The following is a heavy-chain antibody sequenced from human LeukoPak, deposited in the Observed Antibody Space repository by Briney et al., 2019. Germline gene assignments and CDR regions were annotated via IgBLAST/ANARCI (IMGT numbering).Heavy chain of an antibody. J-gene: IGHJ3*01. Sequence: ASVTVSCKASGYTFTGHYMHWVRQAPGQGLEGMGWINPNSGGTNYAQKFQGRVTMTRDTSISTAYMELSRLRADDMAVYYCARGRGSGTTLSTGGQGTMVTVS. V-gene: IGHV1-2*02. D-gene: IGHD1-1*01. CDR1: GYTFTGHY. CDR3: ARGRGSGTTLST. CDR2: INPNSGGT.